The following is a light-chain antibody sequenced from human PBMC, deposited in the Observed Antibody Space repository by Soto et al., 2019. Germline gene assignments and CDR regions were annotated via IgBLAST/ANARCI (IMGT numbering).Light chain of an antibody. Sequence: QSVLTQPPSASGTPGQRVTISCSGSSSNIGSNYVYWYLQLPGTAPKLLIYRNNQRPSGVPDRFSGSKSGTSASLAISGLRQEDEADDYCAAGGDSLSDQVFGAGTKLTVL. CDR3: AAGGDSLSDQV. CDR2: RNN. CDR1: SSNIGSNY. V-gene: IGLV1-47*01. J-gene: IGLJ3*02.